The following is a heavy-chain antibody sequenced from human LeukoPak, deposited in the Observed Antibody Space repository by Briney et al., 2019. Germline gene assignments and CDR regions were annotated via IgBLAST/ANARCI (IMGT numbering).Heavy chain of an antibody. D-gene: IGHD3-3*01. CDR2: IIPILGIA. V-gene: IGHV1-69*04. CDR1: GGTFSSYA. Sequence: ASVKVSCKASGGTFSSYAISWVRQARGQGLEWMGRIIPILGIANYAQKFQGRVTITADKSTSTAYKELSSLRSEDTAVYYCARGLLRFLEWLTYYYGMDVWGQGTTVTVSS. J-gene: IGHJ6*02. CDR3: ARGLLRFLEWLTYYYGMDV.